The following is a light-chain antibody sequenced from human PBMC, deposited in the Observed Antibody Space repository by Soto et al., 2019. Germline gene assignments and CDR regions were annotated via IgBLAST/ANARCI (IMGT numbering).Light chain of an antibody. V-gene: IGKV3-20*01. CDR2: RAS. Sequence: EVVLTQSPGTLSLSPGERATLSCMASQRFDRYLACYQQKPGQAPRLLMYRASNRVTDTPDRGRCSGYETDFTLTLSRLERKAFSVYYCHQYRSAPRTFVQRTKVDIK. CDR3: HQYRSAPRT. CDR1: QRFDRY. J-gene: IGKJ1*01.